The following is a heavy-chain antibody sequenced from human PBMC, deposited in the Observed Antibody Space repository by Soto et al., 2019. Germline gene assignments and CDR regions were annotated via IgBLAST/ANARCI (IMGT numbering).Heavy chain of an antibody. D-gene: IGHD2-15*01. Sequence: QVQLQQWGAGLLKPSETLSLTCAVSGGSFSAYYWTWIRQPPGRGLEWIGEIDHSGSTNYNPSLEGRVTMSIDTAKYRFSLNVTSVTAADTAVYYCVRGLRYSGMDVWGQGTTVTVS. CDR1: GGSFSAYY. V-gene: IGHV4-34*01. J-gene: IGHJ6*02. CDR2: IDHSGST. CDR3: VRGLRYSGMDV.